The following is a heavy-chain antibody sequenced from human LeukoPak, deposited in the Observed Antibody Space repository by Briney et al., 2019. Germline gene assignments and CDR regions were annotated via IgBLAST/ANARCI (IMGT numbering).Heavy chain of an antibody. Sequence: ASVKVSCKASGYTFTSYYMHWVRQAPGQGLEWMGIINPSGGSTSYAQKFQGRVTMTRDMSTSTVCMELSSLRSEDTAVYYCARARITIFGVVMDNDYWGQGTLVTVSS. CDR2: INPSGGST. CDR1: GYTFTSYY. J-gene: IGHJ4*02. V-gene: IGHV1-46*01. D-gene: IGHD3-3*01. CDR3: ARARITIFGVVMDNDY.